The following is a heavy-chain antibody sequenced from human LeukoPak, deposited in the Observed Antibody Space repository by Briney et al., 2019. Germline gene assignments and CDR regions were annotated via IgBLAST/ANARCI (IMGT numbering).Heavy chain of an antibody. D-gene: IGHD3-22*01. CDR2: IYYSGST. J-gene: IGHJ5*02. CDR1: GGSISSYY. CDR3: ARTYDSSGYYYSSYWFDP. Sequence: SETLSLTCTVSGGSISSYYWGWIRQPPGKGLEWIGYIYYSGSTNYNPSLKSRVTISVDTSKNQSSLKLSSVTAADTAVYYCARTYDSSGYYYSSYWFDPWGQGTLVTVSS. V-gene: IGHV4-59*01.